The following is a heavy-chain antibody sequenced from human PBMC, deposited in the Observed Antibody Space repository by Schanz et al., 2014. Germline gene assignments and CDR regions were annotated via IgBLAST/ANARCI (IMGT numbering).Heavy chain of an antibody. CDR1: GYTFSDYY. V-gene: IGHV1-2*04. D-gene: IGHD3-22*01. CDR3: AGAFDSSGYYFDY. Sequence: VQLEQSGAEVKKPGASVKVSCKASGYTFSDYYIHWVRQAPGQGLEWMGWINPNTGGTNFAQKFQGWVTVTRDTSISTVYMELSRVTYEDTAIYYCAGAFDSSGYYFDYWGQGTLVTVSS. CDR2: INPNTGGT. J-gene: IGHJ4*02.